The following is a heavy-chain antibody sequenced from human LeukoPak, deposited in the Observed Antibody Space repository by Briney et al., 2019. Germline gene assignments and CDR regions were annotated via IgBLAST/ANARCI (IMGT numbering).Heavy chain of an antibody. CDR2: ISWNSGSI. V-gene: IGHV3-9*01. D-gene: IGHD5/OR15-5a*01. CDR3: AKDKRMSRSYSFDY. Sequence: SGGSLGLSCAASGFTFDDYAMHWVRQAPGKGLEWVSGISWNSGSIGYADSVKGRFTISRDNAKNSLYLQMNSLRAEDTALYYCAKDKRMSRSYSFDYWGQGTLVTVSS. CDR1: GFTFDDYA. J-gene: IGHJ4*02.